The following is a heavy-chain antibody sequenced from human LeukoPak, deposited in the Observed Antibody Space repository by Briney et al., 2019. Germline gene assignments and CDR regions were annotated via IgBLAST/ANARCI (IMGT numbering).Heavy chain of an antibody. D-gene: IGHD5-18*01. V-gene: IGHV1-58*02. CDR1: GFTFTDSA. J-gene: IGHJ4*02. Sequence: SVKVSCKASGFTFTDSAMQWVRQARGQRLEWIGWIVVGSGNTNYAQKFQERVTITRDMSTSTAYMELRSLRSDDTAVYYCARSGYSYGSFDYWGQGTLVTVSS. CDR3: ARSGYSYGSFDY. CDR2: IVVGSGNT.